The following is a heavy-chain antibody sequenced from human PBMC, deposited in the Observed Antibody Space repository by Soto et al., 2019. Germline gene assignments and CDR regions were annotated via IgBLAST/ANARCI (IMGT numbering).Heavy chain of an antibody. CDR3: ARVMTTFGVVSKGPDH. J-gene: IGHJ4*02. Sequence: QVQLVQSGDEVKKPGASVKVSCKASGYPFTTYGITWVRQAPGQGLEWMGWISTYNGNTNYTQSLKGRGTMTRETYSTTAYMELRSLRSDDTAVYYCARVMTTFGVVSKGPDHWGQGTLVTVSS. V-gene: IGHV1-18*04. CDR1: GYPFTTYG. CDR2: ISTYNGNT. D-gene: IGHD3-3*01.